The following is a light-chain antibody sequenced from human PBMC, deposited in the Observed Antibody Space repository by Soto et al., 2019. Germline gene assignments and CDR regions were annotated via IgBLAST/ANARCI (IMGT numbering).Light chain of an antibody. Sequence: DIVMTQSPDSLAVSLGERATINCKSSQSVLYSSNNKNYLSWYQQKPGQPPKLLIYWASTRESGVTDRFSGSGSGTEFTLTISSMQAEDVAFYYCQQYYSTPITFGHGTRLEIK. CDR3: QQYYSTPIT. CDR2: WAS. V-gene: IGKV4-1*01. CDR1: QSVLYSSNNKNY. J-gene: IGKJ5*01.